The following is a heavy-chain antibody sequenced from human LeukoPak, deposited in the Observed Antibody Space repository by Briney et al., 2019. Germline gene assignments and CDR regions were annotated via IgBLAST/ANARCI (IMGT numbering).Heavy chain of an antibody. D-gene: IGHD2-2*01. V-gene: IGHV3-21*01. CDR1: GFTFSSYS. CDR2: ISSSSSYI. Sequence: PGGSLRLSCAASGFTFSSYSMNWVRQAPGKWLEGVSSISSSSSYIYYADSVKGRFTISRDNAKNSLYLQMNSLRAEDTAVYYCARALGYCSSTSCKPINFDYWGQGTLVTVSS. CDR3: ARALGYCSSTSCKPINFDY. J-gene: IGHJ4*02.